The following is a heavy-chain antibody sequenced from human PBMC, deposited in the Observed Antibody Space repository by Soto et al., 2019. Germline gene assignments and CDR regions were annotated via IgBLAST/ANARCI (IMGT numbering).Heavy chain of an antibody. D-gene: IGHD2-15*01. J-gene: IGHJ6*02. V-gene: IGHV4-59*12. CDR1: GSSMKSYY. Sequence: SETLSLTCNVSGSSMKSYYWSWVRQSPGKGLEWIGYIYHTGSTLYNPSLKSRVTISIDTSASQFSLNLKSVTAADTAVYFCANGGGYWSSGGNCYGLDVWGHGTLVTVSS. CDR2: IYHTGST. CDR3: ANGGGYWSSGGNCYGLDV.